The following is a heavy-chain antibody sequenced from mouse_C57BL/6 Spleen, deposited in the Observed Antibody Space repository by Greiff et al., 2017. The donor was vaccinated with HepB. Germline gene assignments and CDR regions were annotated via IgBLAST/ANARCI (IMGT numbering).Heavy chain of an antibody. D-gene: IGHD3-1*01. V-gene: IGHV1-82*01. J-gene: IGHJ4*01. CDR2: IYPGDGDT. CDR1: GYAFSSSW. Sequence: QVQLKQSGPELVKPGASVKISCKASGYAFSSSWMNWVKQRPGKGLEWIGRIYPGDGDTNYNGKFKGKATLTADNTSDTAYMQLSSLTSEDSAVYFCARRAYYAMDYWGQGTSVTVSS. CDR3: ARRAYYAMDY.